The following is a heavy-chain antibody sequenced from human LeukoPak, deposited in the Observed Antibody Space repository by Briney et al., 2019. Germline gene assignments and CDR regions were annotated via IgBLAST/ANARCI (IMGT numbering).Heavy chain of an antibody. Sequence: SETLSLTCTVSGGSISSGCYYWGWIRQPPGKGLEWLGGIYYSGSPYYNPSLKSRVTIFVDTSKNQFSLKLSSVTAADTAVYYCARDGVPAAIARGTKNWFDPWGQGTLVTVSS. J-gene: IGHJ5*02. CDR3: ARDGVPAAIARGTKNWFDP. CDR2: IYYSGSP. CDR1: GGSISSGCYY. V-gene: IGHV4-39*02. D-gene: IGHD2-2*01.